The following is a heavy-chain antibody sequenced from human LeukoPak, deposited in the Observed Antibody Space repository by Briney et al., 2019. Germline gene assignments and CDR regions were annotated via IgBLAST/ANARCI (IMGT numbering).Heavy chain of an antibody. Sequence: GASVKVSCKASGYTFTGYYMHWVRQAPGQGLEWMGWINPNSGGTNYAQKFQGRVTMTGDTSISTAYMELSRLRSDDTAVYYCARDQRPMVRGVRAFDYWGQGTLVTVSS. CDR3: ARDQRPMVRGVRAFDY. D-gene: IGHD3-10*01. V-gene: IGHV1-2*02. CDR2: INPNSGGT. CDR1: GYTFTGYY. J-gene: IGHJ4*02.